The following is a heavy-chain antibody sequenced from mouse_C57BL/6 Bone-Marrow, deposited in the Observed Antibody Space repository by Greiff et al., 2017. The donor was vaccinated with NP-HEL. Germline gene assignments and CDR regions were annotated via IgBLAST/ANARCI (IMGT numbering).Heavy chain of an antibody. CDR3: ARSGGD. CDR1: GYTFTSYW. J-gene: IGHJ3*01. CDR2: IDPSDSYT. Sequence: QVQLQQSGAELVRPGTSVKLSCKASGYTFTSYWMHWVKQRPGQGLEWIGVIDPSDSYTNYNQKFKGKTTLTVDTSSSTAYMQLSSLTSEDSAVYYCARSGGDWGQGTLVTVSA. D-gene: IGHD3-1*01. V-gene: IGHV1-59*01.